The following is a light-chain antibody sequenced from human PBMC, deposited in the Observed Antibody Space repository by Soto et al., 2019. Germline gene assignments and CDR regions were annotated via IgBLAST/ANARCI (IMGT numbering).Light chain of an antibody. CDR2: WAS. J-gene: IGKJ2*01. CDR1: QSLLYSSNNKNY. CDR3: QHYYSTPFT. Sequence: DIVMTQSPDSLAVPLGERATISCKSSQSLLYSSNNKNYLAWYQQKPGQPPKLLIYWASTRESGVPDRFSGSGSGTDFTLTISSLQAEDVAVYYCQHYYSTPFTFGQGTKLEIK. V-gene: IGKV4-1*01.